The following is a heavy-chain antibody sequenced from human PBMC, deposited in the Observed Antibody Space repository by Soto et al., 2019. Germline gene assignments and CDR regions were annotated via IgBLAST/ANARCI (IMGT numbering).Heavy chain of an antibody. D-gene: IGHD1-1*01. CDR1: GFTFSSYS. CDR3: AREDLNSRLGTGKNWFDP. Sequence: GGSLRLSCAASGFTFSSYSMNWVRQAPGKGLEWVSYISSRSSTIYYADSVKGGFTISRDNAKNSLYLQMNSLRAEDTAVYYCAREDLNSRLGTGKNWFDPWGQGTLVTVSS. J-gene: IGHJ5*02. V-gene: IGHV3-48*01. CDR2: ISSRSSTI.